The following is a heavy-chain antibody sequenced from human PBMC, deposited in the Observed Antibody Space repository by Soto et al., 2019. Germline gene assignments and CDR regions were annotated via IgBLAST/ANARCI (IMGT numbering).Heavy chain of an antibody. CDR2: ISGSGGST. D-gene: IGHD6-19*01. Sequence: GESLKISCAASGFTFSSYAMSWVRQAPGKGLEWVSAISGSGGSTYYADSVKGRFTISRDNSKNTLYLQMNSLRAEDTAVYYCARWAVAVAGVSDYWGQGTLVTVSS. CDR1: GFTFSSYA. J-gene: IGHJ4*02. CDR3: ARWAVAVAGVSDY. V-gene: IGHV3-23*01.